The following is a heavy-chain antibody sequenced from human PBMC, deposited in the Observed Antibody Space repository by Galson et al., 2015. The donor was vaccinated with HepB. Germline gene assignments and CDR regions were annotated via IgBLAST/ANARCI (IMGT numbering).Heavy chain of an antibody. D-gene: IGHD1/OR15-1a*01. CDR2: ISDSGDTT. V-gene: IGHV3-23*01. J-gene: IGHJ6*02. Sequence: SLSLSCATSGFSFFDYAMSWVRQAPGKGLEWVSVISDSGDTTNYADSVKGRFIISRDNSKNILYLQMNSLRDEDTAVYYCAKELFSLREYKVGEIVPSEQYGIDVWGQGTTVTVSS. CDR1: GFSFFDYA. CDR3: AKELFSLREYKVGEIVPSEQYGIDV.